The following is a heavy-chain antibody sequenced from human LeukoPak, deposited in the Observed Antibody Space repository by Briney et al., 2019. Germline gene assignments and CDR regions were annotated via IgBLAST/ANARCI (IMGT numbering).Heavy chain of an antibody. CDR3: ARDVTTVTTLYYFDY. CDR1: GFTFSSYA. CDR2: ISYDGSNK. D-gene: IGHD4-17*01. Sequence: GRSLRLSCAASGFTFSSYAMHWVRQAPGKGLEWVAVISYDGSNKYYADSVKGRFTISRDNSKNTLYLQMNSLRAEDTAVYYCARDVTTVTTLYYFDYRGQGTLVTVSS. V-gene: IGHV3-30-3*01. J-gene: IGHJ4*02.